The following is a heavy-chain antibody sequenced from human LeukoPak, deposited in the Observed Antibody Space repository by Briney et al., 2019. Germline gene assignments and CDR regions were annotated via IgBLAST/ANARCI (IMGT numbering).Heavy chain of an antibody. CDR3: AREGQQLVFDY. CDR1: GGTFSSYA. J-gene: IGHJ4*02. CDR2: IIPILGIA. Sequence: SVKVSCKASGGTFSSYAISWVRQAPGQRLEWMGRIIPILGIANYAQKFQGRVTITADKSTSTAYMELSSLRSEDTAVYYCAREGQQLVFDYWGQGTLVTVSS. D-gene: IGHD6-13*01. V-gene: IGHV1-69*04.